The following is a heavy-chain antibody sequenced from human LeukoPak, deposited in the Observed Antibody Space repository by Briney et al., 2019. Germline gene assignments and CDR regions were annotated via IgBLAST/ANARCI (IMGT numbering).Heavy chain of an antibody. CDR2: IYHSGST. J-gene: IGHJ6*03. Sequence: PSETLSLTCTVSGGSISSYYWSWIRQPPGKGLEWIGYIYHSGSTNYNPSLKSRVTISVDTSKNQFSLKLSSVTAADTAVYYCARVDTGYYYYYYMDVWGKGTTVTVSS. CDR1: GGSISSYY. V-gene: IGHV4-59*01. D-gene: IGHD5-18*01. CDR3: ARVDTGYYYYYYMDV.